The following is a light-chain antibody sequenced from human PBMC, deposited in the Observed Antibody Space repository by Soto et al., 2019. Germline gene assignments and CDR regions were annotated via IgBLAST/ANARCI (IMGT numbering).Light chain of an antibody. CDR3: MQALQPPA. Sequence: DIVMTQSPLSLPVTPGEPASISCRSSQSLLHSNGYNYLDWYLQKPGQSPQLLIYLGSNRASWVPDRFSGSGSGTDFTLKISRVEAEDVGVYYFMQALQPPAFGQGTRLEIK. V-gene: IGKV2-28*01. J-gene: IGKJ5*01. CDR2: LGS. CDR1: QSLLHSNGYNY.